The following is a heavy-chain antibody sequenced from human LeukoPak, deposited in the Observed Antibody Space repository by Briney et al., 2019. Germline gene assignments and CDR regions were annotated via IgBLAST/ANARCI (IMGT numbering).Heavy chain of an antibody. J-gene: IGHJ4*02. D-gene: IGHD2-8*01. V-gene: IGHV3-21*01. CDR2: ISSSSSYI. Sequence: PGGSLRLSCAASGFTFSSYEMNWVRQAPGKGLEWVSSISSSSSYIYYADSVKGRFTISRDNAKNSLYLQMNSLRAEDTAVYYCARDERVYAILGDFDYWGQGTLVTVSS. CDR3: ARDERVYAILGDFDY. CDR1: GFTFSSYE.